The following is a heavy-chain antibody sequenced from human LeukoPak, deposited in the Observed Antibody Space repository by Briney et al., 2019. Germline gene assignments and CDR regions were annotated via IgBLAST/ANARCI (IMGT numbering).Heavy chain of an antibody. D-gene: IGHD3-10*01. J-gene: IGHJ4*02. CDR1: GYTFTGYY. V-gene: IGHV7-4-1*02. CDR2: INTNTGNP. CDR3: ARDLSTMVRGVDFDY. Sequence: ASVKVSCKASGYTFTGYYMHWVRQAPGQGLEWMGWINTNTGNPTYAQGFTGRFVFSLDTSVSTAYLQISSLKAEDTAVYYCARDLSTMVRGVDFDYWGQGTLVTVSS.